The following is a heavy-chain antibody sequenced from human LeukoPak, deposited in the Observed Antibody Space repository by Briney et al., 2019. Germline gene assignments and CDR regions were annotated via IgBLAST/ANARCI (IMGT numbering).Heavy chain of an antibody. CDR2: IKQDGSEK. J-gene: IGHJ4*02. V-gene: IGHV3-7*01. CDR3: ARGAYYDY. CDR1: GFTFSRYW. Sequence: GGSLRLSCAASGFTFSRYWMSWVRQAPGMGLEWVANIKQDGSEKYYVDSVKGRFTISRDNAKNSLYLQMNSLSAEDTAVYYCARGAYYDYWGQGTLVTVSS.